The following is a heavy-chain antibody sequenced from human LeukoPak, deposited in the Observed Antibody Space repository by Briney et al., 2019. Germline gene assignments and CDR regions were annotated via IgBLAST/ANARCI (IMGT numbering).Heavy chain of an antibody. V-gene: IGHV4-34*01. J-gene: IGHJ4*02. CDR3: ARSAAYSNLYFDY. D-gene: IGHD4-11*01. Sequence: SETLSLTCAVCGGSFSGYYWSWIRQPPGKGLEWIGEINHSGSTNYNPSLKSRVTISVDTSKNQFSLKLSSVTAADTAVYYCARSAAYSNLYFDYWGQGTLVTVSS. CDR2: INHSGST. CDR1: GGSFSGYY.